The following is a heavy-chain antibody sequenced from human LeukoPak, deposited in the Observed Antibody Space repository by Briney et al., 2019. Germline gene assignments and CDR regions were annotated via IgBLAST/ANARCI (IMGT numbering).Heavy chain of an antibody. D-gene: IGHD3-10*01. CDR3: ARGFYGGFGGAFFDY. CDR1: GYTFTSYY. V-gene: IGHV1-46*01. J-gene: IGHJ4*02. CDR2: INPSGGST. Sequence: ASVKVSCKASGYTFTSYYMHWVRQAPGQGLEWMGIINPSGGSTSYAQKFQGRVTMTRDTSTSTVYMELSSLRSEDAAVYYCARGFYGGFGGAFFDYWGQGTLVTVSS.